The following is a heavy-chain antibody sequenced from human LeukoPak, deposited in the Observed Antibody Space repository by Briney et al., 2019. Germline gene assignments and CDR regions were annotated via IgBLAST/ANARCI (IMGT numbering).Heavy chain of an antibody. CDR1: GGTFSSYA. V-gene: IGHV1-69*13. CDR3: ARGMVVVVVAATHYYMDV. J-gene: IGHJ6*03. D-gene: IGHD2-15*01. Sequence: VASVKVSCKASGGTFSSYAISWVRQAPGQGLGLMGGIIPIFGTANYAQKFQGRVTITADESTSTAYMELSSLRSEDTAVYYCARGMVVVVVAATHYYMDVWGKGTTVTVSS. CDR2: IIPIFGTA.